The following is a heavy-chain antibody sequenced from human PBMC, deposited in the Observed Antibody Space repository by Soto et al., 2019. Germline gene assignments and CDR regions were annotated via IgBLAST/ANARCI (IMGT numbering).Heavy chain of an antibody. V-gene: IGHV4-31*03. J-gene: IGHJ4*02. Sequence: QVQLQESGPGLVKPSQTLSLTCTVSGASVSSGTSYWSWIRQHPGKGLEWIGYIYYSGSTHYNPSLKSRLTMSVDTSKNQFSLKLSSATDADTAVFYCARAQSKSGDYGERLFFAYWGQGSLVTVSS. CDR3: ARAQSKSGDYGERLFFAY. D-gene: IGHD4-17*01. CDR1: GASVSSGTSY. CDR2: IYYSGST.